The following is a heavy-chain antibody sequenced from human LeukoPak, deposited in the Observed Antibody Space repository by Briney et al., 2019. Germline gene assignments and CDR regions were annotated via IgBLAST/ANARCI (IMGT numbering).Heavy chain of an antibody. CDR1: GVTISNGDHY. D-gene: IGHD6-6*01. Sequence: SQTLSLTCTVSGVTISNGDHYWRWIRQPPGKGLEWIGSIYHSGTTYYNPSLMSRVTISVDRSRNQFSLKLSSVTAADTAVYYCARGAWRIAARAYNYYYSMDVWGKGTTVTVSS. CDR2: IYHSGTT. J-gene: IGHJ6*03. V-gene: IGHV4-30-2*01. CDR3: ARGAWRIAARAYNYYYSMDV.